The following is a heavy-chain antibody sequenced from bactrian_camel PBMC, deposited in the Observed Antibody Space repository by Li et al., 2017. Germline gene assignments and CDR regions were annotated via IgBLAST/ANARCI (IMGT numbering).Heavy chain of an antibody. J-gene: IGHJ4*01. CDR2: MYTLGSDGNT. CDR3: AADPRRKDAEHWNDDFWWMF. CDR1: GHTFSRNC. Sequence: HVQLVESGGGSVQSGGSLRLSCVASGHTFSRNCMGWFRQAPGKEHEAVASMYTLGSDGNTYYSEAVKGRFTISQDVADNTVYLLMNDLKPEDSSQFVCAADPRRKDAEHWNDDFWWMFWGQGTQVTVS. V-gene: IGHV3-2*01. D-gene: IGHD7*01.